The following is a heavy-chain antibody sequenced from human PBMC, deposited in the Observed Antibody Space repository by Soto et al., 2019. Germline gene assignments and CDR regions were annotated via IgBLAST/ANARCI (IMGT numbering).Heavy chain of an antibody. V-gene: IGHV3-15*07. D-gene: IGHD1-26*01. CDR3: SALGV. CDR2: IKSKAGGETT. CDR1: GFNFINAW. J-gene: IGHJ6*02. Sequence: EVQLVESGGGLVEPGGSLRLSCAASGFNFINAWMHWVRQAPGKGLEWVGRIKSKAGGETTDYAAPVKGRFIISRDDSKNTLYLQINSLKMEDTAVYYCSALGVWGQGTTVTVSS.